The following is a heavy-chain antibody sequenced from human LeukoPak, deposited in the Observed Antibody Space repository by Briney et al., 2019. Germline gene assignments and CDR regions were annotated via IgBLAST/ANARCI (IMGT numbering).Heavy chain of an antibody. Sequence: ASVKVSCKASGYTFTSYGISWARQAPGQGLEWMGWISAYNGNTNYAQKLQDRVTMTTDTSTSTAYMELRSLRSDDTAVYYCARGYGSGSYLGPLYNWFDPWGQGTLVTVSS. CDR2: ISAYNGNT. J-gene: IGHJ5*02. CDR3: ARGYGSGSYLGPLYNWFDP. V-gene: IGHV1-18*01. CDR1: GYTFTSYG. D-gene: IGHD3-10*01.